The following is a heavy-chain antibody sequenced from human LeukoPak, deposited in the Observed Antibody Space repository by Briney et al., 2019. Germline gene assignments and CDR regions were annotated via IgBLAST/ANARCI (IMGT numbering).Heavy chain of an antibody. D-gene: IGHD2-2*01. Sequence: GGSLRLSCAASGFTFSSYSMNWVRQAPGKGLEWVSSISSSSSYIYYADSVKGRFTISRDNAKNSLYLQKNSLRAEDTAVYYCASLGYCSSTSCYPRYYGMDVWGQGTTVTVSS. CDR1: GFTFSSYS. J-gene: IGHJ6*02. CDR2: ISSSSSYI. V-gene: IGHV3-21*01. CDR3: ASLGYCSSTSCYPRYYGMDV.